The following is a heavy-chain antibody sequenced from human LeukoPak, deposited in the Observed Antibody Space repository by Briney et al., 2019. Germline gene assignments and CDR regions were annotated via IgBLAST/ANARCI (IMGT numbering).Heavy chain of an antibody. CDR3: AKDEGGSLEAPYPALDF. CDR2: ISGGGYP. J-gene: IGHJ3*01. Sequence: GGSLRLSCGASGFSFSNTWMSWVRQAPGKGLQWVSGISGGGYPYYADSVKGRLTISRDNSKNTLYLQMNSLRAEDTAKYFCAKDEGGSLEAPYPALDFWGQGTAVTVSS. D-gene: IGHD3-16*01. V-gene: IGHV3-23*01. CDR1: GFSFSNTW.